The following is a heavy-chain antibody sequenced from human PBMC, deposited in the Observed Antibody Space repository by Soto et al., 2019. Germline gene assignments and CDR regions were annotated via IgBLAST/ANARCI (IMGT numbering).Heavy chain of an antibody. Sequence: SETLSLTCAVYGGSFSGYYWNWIRQPPGKGLEWIGEINHSGSTNYNPSLKSRVTISVDTSKNQFSLKLSSVTAADTAVYYCARGSPYYDFWSGYLHHYYYGMDVWGQGXTVTVYS. CDR1: GGSFSGYY. CDR3: ARGSPYYDFWSGYLHHYYYGMDV. J-gene: IGHJ6*02. CDR2: INHSGST. V-gene: IGHV4-34*01. D-gene: IGHD3-3*01.